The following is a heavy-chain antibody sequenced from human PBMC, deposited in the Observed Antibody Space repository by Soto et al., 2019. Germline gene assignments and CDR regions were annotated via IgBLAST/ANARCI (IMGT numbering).Heavy chain of an antibody. CDR1: GDYVSSNTAT. CDR3: ASGGQPVVPV. D-gene: IGHD6-13*01. V-gene: IGHV6-1*01. J-gene: IGHJ4*02. CDR2: IFYRYQWYI. Sequence: QVQLQQSGPGLVKPSQTLSLTCAISGDYVSSNTATWNWIRQSPSSRLEWLRRIFYRYQWYINYAVALKSRMTLTPDPSKDQFSLQLTLVTTQDAAIYYCASGGQPVVPVWGSGTLVTGSS.